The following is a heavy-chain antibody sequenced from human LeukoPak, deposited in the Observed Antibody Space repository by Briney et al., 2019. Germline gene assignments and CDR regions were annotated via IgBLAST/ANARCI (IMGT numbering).Heavy chain of an antibody. CDR1: VDTFTIYA. CDR3: AGDLCSSASCSFRGFYYGMDV. CDR2: IIPIFGIT. J-gene: IGHJ6*02. Sequence: ASVKVSCKASVDTFTIYAISLVRHAPGQGLEWMGRIIPIFGITNYAQKIQGRVTPIPDKSTSTAYMELSSLRSEDTAVYYCAGDLCSSASCSFRGFYYGMDVWGQGTTVTVSS. D-gene: IGHD2-2*01. V-gene: IGHV1-69*04.